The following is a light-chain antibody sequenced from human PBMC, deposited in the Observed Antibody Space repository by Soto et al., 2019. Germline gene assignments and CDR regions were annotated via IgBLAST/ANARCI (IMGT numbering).Light chain of an antibody. V-gene: IGLV1-44*01. CDR2: NTN. Sequence: QSVLTQSPSASGTPGQRVAIACSGSSSNVGINSVTWYQQFPGAAPKVLIYNTNQRPSGVPDRFSGSKSGTSASLAISGLQPEDEADYYCAAWDDSLNGPVFGGGTQLTVL. J-gene: IGLJ2*01. CDR1: SSNVGINS. CDR3: AAWDDSLNGPV.